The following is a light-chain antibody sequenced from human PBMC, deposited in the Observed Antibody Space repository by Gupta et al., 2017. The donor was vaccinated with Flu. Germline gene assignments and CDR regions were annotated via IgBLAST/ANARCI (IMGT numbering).Light chain of an antibody. Sequence: DVVLTPAPLSLPVTPGEPASISCRSSQSLLYKNGNNYLDWYLKKPGQSPQLLIYMGSYRAPGVPDRFSGSGSGTDFTLKISRVEAEDVGVYYCMQRLQIPRTFGQGTKVELK. CDR1: QSLLYKNGNNY. CDR3: MQRLQIPRT. J-gene: IGKJ1*01. V-gene: IGKV2-28*01. CDR2: MGS.